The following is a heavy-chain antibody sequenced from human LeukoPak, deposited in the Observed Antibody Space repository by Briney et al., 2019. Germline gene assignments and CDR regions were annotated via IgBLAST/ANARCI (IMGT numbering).Heavy chain of an antibody. J-gene: IGHJ6*04. CDR1: GGTFSSYA. Sequence: SVKVSCKASGGTFSSYAISWVRQAPGQGLEWMGGIIPISGTANYAQKFQGRVTITADKSTSTAYMELSSLRSEDTAVYYCARGGEDYSNSYYYYYGMDVWGKGTTVTVSS. V-gene: IGHV1-69*06. D-gene: IGHD4-11*01. CDR2: IIPISGTA. CDR3: ARGGEDYSNSYYYYYGMDV.